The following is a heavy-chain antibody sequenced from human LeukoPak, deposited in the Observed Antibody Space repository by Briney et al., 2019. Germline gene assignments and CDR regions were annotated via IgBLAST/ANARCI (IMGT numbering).Heavy chain of an antibody. D-gene: IGHD3-10*01. J-gene: IGHJ6*02. Sequence: GGSLRPSCAASGFTFSSYAMHWVRQAPGKGLEYVAIISGSGGSTYYADSVKGRFTISRDNSKNTLYLQMNSLRAEDTAVYYCARERQYYPNEYYYGMDVWGQGTTVTVSS. CDR2: ISGSGGST. V-gene: IGHV3-64*04. CDR3: ARERQYYPNEYYYGMDV. CDR1: GFTFSSYA.